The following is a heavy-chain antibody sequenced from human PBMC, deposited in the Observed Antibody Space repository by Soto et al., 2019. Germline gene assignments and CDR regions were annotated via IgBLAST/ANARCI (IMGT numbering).Heavy chain of an antibody. Sequence: PSETLSLTCTVSGGSIRSYYWNWIRQSPGKGLEWIGYAFYSGSTKYSPSFKSRVTISVDTSKNQFSVNLRSVTAADTAVYYCAYSETYAWFDPWGQGTLVTVSS. D-gene: IGHD2-15*01. CDR3: AYSETYAWFDP. CDR2: AFYSGST. CDR1: GGSIRSYY. V-gene: IGHV4-59*01. J-gene: IGHJ5*02.